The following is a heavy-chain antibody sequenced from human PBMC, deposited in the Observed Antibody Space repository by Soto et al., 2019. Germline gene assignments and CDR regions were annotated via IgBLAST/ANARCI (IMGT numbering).Heavy chain of an antibody. V-gene: IGHV3-30*18. Sequence: QVQLVESGGGVVQSGRSLRLPCAASGFTFSSNGMHWVRQAPGKGLEWVGVISYDGSYKHYGDSVKGRFTISRDNSRNTLYLQMDSLRAEDTAVYYCVNDRGAAAGFDHWGQGTLVTVSS. CDR1: GFTFSSNG. D-gene: IGHD6-13*01. CDR3: VNDRGAAAGFDH. CDR2: ISYDGSYK. J-gene: IGHJ4*02.